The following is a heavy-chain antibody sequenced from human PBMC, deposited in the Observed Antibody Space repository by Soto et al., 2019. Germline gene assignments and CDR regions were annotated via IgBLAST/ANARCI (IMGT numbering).Heavy chain of an antibody. D-gene: IGHD4-4*01. CDR3: ARGGGSTYHDHEFDY. Sequence: QVQLQESGPGLVKPSETLSLTCSVSGVSTSNHYWTWIRKPPGQGPEWIGCIYYRGTTNYNASFNSRVTISLDTSKSQFSLKLTSVTTADTAVYYCARGGGSTYHDHEFDYWGQGILVTVSS. V-gene: IGHV4-59*11. J-gene: IGHJ4*02. CDR1: GVSTSNHY. CDR2: IYYRGTT.